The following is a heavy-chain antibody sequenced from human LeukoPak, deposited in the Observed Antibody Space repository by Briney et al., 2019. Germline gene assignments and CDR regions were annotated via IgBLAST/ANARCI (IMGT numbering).Heavy chain of an antibody. J-gene: IGHJ4*02. V-gene: IGHV1-2*02. D-gene: IGHD1-26*01. CDR2: ISPNSGET. Sequence: ASVKVSCKASGYTFTDYYMHWVRQAPGQGLEWMGWISPNSGETSYAQKFQGRVTMTRDTSIRTAYMEVRSLRSGDTAVYYCARDRGASGSYYLGYWGQGTLVTVSS. CDR1: GYTFTDYY. CDR3: ARDRGASGSYYLGY.